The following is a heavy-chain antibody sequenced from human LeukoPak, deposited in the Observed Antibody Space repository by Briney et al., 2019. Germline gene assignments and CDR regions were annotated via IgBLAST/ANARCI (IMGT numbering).Heavy chain of an antibody. CDR1: GFTFSSYA. J-gene: IGHJ4*02. Sequence: GGSLRLSCAASGFTFSSYAMNWVRQAPGKGLVWVSAISGSGGSTYYADSVKGRFTISRDNSKNTLYLQMNTLRAEDTALYYCAKGLKPAMASRSNYFDYWGQGTLVTVSS. CDR3: AKGLKPAMASRSNYFDY. V-gene: IGHV3-23*01. CDR2: ISGSGGST. D-gene: IGHD2-2*01.